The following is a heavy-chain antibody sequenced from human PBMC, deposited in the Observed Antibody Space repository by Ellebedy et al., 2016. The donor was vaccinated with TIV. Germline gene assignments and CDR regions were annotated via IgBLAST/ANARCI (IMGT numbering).Heavy chain of an antibody. V-gene: IGHV2-70*11. J-gene: IGHJ4*02. CDR2: IDWDDDK. CDR3: ARTVSTGWLMDV. CDR1: GFSLTSSRMS. D-gene: IGHD6-19*01. Sequence: SGPTLVKPTQTLTLTCTFSGFSLTSSRMSVSWIRQPPGKALEWLARIDWDDDKYYNTSLRTRPTISKDSSKNQVVLTMTNMDPVDTGTYYCARTVSTGWLMDVWGQGTFVTVS.